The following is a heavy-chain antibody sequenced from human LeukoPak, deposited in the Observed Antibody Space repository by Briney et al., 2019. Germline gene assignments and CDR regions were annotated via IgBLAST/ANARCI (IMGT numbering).Heavy chain of an antibody. V-gene: IGHV3-21*01. J-gene: IGHJ4*02. Sequence: GSLRLSCAASGFTFSSYSMNWVRQAPGKGLEWVPSISSSSSYIYYADSVKGRFTISRDNAKNSLYLQMNSLRAEDTAVYYCARDPTDHYDFWSGYYEDWGQGTLVTVSS. CDR1: GFTFSSYS. CDR2: ISSSSSYI. D-gene: IGHD3-3*01. CDR3: ARDPTDHYDFWSGYYED.